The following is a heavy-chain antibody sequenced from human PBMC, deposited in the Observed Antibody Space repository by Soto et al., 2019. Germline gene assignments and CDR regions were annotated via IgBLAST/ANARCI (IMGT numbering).Heavy chain of an antibody. J-gene: IGHJ6*02. CDR1: GYSFTSYW. D-gene: IGHD1-26*01. V-gene: IGHV5-51*01. CDR2: IYPGDSDT. CDR3: ARTLIVGVTSYYYGMVV. Sequence: ESLKISCKGSGYSFTSYWIGWVRQMPGIGLEWMGIIYPGDSDTRYSPSFQGQVTISADKSISTAYLQWSSLKASDTAMYYCARTLIVGVTSYYYGMVVWGQGTTVTVSS.